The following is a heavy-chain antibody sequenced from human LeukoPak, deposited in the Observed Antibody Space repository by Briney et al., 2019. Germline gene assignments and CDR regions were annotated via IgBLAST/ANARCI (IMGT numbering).Heavy chain of an antibody. CDR3: ATTLYYGSGSQFFFDY. D-gene: IGHD3-10*01. CDR1: GYTLTELS. Sequence: GASVKVSCKVSGYTLTELSMHWVRQAPGKGLEWMGGFDSEDDETIYAQKFQGRVTMTEDTSTDTAYMELSSLRSEDTAVYYCATTLYYGSGSQFFFDYWGQGTLVTVSS. V-gene: IGHV1-24*01. CDR2: FDSEDDET. J-gene: IGHJ4*02.